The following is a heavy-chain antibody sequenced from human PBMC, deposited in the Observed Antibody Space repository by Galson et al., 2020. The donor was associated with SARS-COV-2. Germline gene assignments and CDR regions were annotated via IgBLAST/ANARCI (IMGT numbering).Heavy chain of an antibody. V-gene: IGHV3-7*03. CDR1: GFTFSSYW. D-gene: IGHD6-13*01. CDR2: IKQDGSEK. J-gene: IGHJ6*02. Sequence: GESLKISCAASGFTFSSYWMSWVRQAPGKGLEWVANIKQDGSEKYYVDSVKGRFTISRDNAKNSLYLQMNSLRAEDTAVYYCARVWQLARPYYYGMDVWGQGTTVTVSS. CDR3: ARVWQLARPYYYGMDV.